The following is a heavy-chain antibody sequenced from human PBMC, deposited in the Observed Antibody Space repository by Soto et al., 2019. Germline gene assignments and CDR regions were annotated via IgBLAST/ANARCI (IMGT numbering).Heavy chain of an antibody. CDR2: FYYSGST. CDR1: GGSISSGGYY. J-gene: IGHJ4*02. V-gene: IGHV4-31*03. Sequence: SETLSLTCTVSGGSISSGGYYWSWIRQHPGKGLEWIGYFYYSGSTNYNPSLKSRVTISVDTSKNQFSLKLSSVTAADTAVYYCARGYGRNFDYWGQGTLVTVSS. CDR3: ARGYGRNFDY. D-gene: IGHD5-18*01.